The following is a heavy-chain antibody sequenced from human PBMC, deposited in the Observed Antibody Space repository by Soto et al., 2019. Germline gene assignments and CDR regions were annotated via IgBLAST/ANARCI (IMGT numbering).Heavy chain of an antibody. V-gene: IGHV1-18*01. Sequence: VASVKVSCKTSGYTFTTHGISWVRQAPGQGLEWMGWISGYNGNTNYAQKFQGRVTMTTDTSTSTAYMELRSLRSDDTAVYYCARDRVGTAMGYWFDPWGQGTLVTVSS. CDR3: ARDRVGTAMGYWFDP. CDR2: ISGYNGNT. J-gene: IGHJ5*02. CDR1: GYTFTTHG. D-gene: IGHD5-18*01.